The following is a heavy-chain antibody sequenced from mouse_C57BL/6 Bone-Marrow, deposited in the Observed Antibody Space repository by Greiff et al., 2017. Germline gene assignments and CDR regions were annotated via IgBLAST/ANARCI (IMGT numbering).Heavy chain of an antibody. CDR3: ARGGGNYGDYAMDY. D-gene: IGHD2-1*01. CDR1: GYTFTSYG. CDR2: IYPRSGNT. Sequence: VQLQQSGAELARPGASVKLSCKASGYTFTSYGISWVKQRTGQGLEWIGEIYPRSGNTYYNETFKGKATLTADKSSSTAYMKLRSLTSEDSAVYFCARGGGNYGDYAMDYWGQGTSVTVSS. V-gene: IGHV1-81*01. J-gene: IGHJ4*01.